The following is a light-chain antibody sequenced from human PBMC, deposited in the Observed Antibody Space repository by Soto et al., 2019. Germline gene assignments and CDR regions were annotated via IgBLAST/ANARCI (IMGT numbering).Light chain of an antibody. CDR1: RSNIGAGYD. CDR2: GNS. J-gene: IGLJ3*02. CDR3: QSYDSGLVSWV. Sequence: QSVLTQPPSVSGAPGQSVTISCAGSRSNIGAGYDVHWYQQVPGTAPKVLIYGNSNRPSGVPDRFSGSQSGTSASLAITGLQAEDEADYHCQSYDSGLVSWVFGGGTKLTVL. V-gene: IGLV1-40*01.